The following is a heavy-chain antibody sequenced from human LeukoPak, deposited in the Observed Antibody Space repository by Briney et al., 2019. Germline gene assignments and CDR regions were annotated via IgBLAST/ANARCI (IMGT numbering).Heavy chain of an antibody. CDR1: VASISSYY. CDR2: IYYSGST. CDR3: ARGDCGGDCYSSPPFDY. Sequence: SETLSLICTVSVASISSYYWSWIRQPPWKGLEWIGYIYYSGSTYYNPSLKSRVTISVDTSKNQFSLKLSSVTAADTAVYYCARGDCGGDCYSSPPFDYWGQGTLVTVSS. V-gene: IGHV4-30-4*01. D-gene: IGHD2-21*02. J-gene: IGHJ4*02.